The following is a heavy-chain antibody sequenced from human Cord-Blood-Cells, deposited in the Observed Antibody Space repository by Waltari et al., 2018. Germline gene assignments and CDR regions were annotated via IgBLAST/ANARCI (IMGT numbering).Heavy chain of an antibody. Sequence: QVQLQQWGAGLLKPSETLSLTCAVYGGSFSGYYWSWIRQPPGKGLEWIGEINHSGSTNYNPSLKSRVTISGDTSKNQFSLKLSSVTAADTAVYYCAKGNYSGSYFDYWGQGTLVTGSS. CDR3: AKGNYSGSYFDY. CDR2: INHSGST. CDR1: GGSFSGYY. D-gene: IGHD1-26*01. J-gene: IGHJ4*02. V-gene: IGHV4-34*01.